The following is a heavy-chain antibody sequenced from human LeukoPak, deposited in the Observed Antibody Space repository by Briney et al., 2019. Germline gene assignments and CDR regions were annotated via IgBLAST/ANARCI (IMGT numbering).Heavy chain of an antibody. Sequence: ASVKVSCKASVYTFTSYGISCVRQAPGQGLEWMGCVSAYNGNINYAQKLQGGVTMSTDTSTRTAYMELRSLRSDDTAVYYCARAVGLSLGYYMDVWGKGTTVTVSS. V-gene: IGHV1-18*01. J-gene: IGHJ6*03. CDR3: ARAVGLSLGYYMDV. CDR2: VSAYNGNI. D-gene: IGHD1-20*01. CDR1: VYTFTSYG.